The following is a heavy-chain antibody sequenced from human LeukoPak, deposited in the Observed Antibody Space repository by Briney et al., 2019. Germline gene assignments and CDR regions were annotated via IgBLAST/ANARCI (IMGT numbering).Heavy chain of an antibody. D-gene: IGHD5-18*01. V-gene: IGHV4-59*01. CDR3: AREGAGSYGFRYIDV. J-gene: IGHJ6*03. CDR1: GGSMTNYY. Sequence: SETLSLTCTVSGGSMTNYYWTWIRQPPGEGLEWLAYIYYYGSTNYNPSLEGRLTLTVDTSKNQFSLKLSSVTAADTAVYYCAREGAGSYGFRYIDVWGKGTTVTVS. CDR2: IYYYGST.